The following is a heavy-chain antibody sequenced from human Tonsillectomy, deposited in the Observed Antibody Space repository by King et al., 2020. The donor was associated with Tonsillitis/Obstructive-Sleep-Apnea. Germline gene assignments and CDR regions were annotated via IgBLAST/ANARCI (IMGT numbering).Heavy chain of an antibody. V-gene: IGHV1-24*01. D-gene: IGHD2-2*02. CDR3: ATCEAIPDAFDI. CDR2: FDPEDGET. Sequence: QLVQSGAEVKKPGASVKVSCKVSGYTLTELSMHWVRQAPGKGLEWMGGFDPEDGETIYAQKFQGRVTMTEDTSTDTAYMELSSLRSEDTAEYFCATCEAIPDAFDIWGQGTMVTVSS. J-gene: IGHJ3*02. CDR1: GYTLTELS.